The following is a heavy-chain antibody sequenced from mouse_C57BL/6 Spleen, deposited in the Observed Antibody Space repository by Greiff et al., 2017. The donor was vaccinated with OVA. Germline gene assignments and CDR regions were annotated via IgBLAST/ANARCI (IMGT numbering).Heavy chain of an antibody. CDR3: ARDHYGSSLDY. Sequence: QVQLQQSGPELVKPGASVKISCKASGYAFSSSWMNWVKQRPGKGLEWIGRIYPGDGDTNYNGKFKGNATLTADKSSSTAYMQLSSLTSEDSAVYFCARDHYGSSLDYWGQGTTLTVSS. CDR2: IYPGDGDT. J-gene: IGHJ2*01. V-gene: IGHV1-82*01. D-gene: IGHD1-1*01. CDR1: GYAFSSSW.